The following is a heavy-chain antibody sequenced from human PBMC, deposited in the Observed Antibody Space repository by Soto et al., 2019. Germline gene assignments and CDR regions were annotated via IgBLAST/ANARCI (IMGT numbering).Heavy chain of an antibody. CDR1: GGSISSSSYY. D-gene: IGHD3-10*01. CDR2: IYYSGST. J-gene: IGHJ4*02. CDR3: ASLGLWFGGPRWYFDY. Sequence: QLQLQESGPGLVKPSETLSLTCTVSGGSISSSSYYWGWIRQPPGKGLEWIGSIYYSGSTYYNPSLKSRVTISVDTSKNQFSLKLSSVTAADTAVYYCASLGLWFGGPRWYFDYWGQGTLVTVSS. V-gene: IGHV4-39*01.